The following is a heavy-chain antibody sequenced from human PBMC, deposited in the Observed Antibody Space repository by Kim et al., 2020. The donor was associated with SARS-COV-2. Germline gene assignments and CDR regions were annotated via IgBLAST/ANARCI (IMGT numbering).Heavy chain of an antibody. CDR2: INQSGST. D-gene: IGHD6-19*01. V-gene: IGHV4-34*01. CDR1: GGSFRGHY. Sequence: SETLSLTCAVYGGSFRGHYWSWIRQPPGKGLEWIGEINQSGSTNYNPSLKSRVTISVDTSRNQFSLKLSSVTAADTAVYYCARGLSAWSDDAFDLWGQGT. CDR3: ARGLSAWSDDAFDL. J-gene: IGHJ3*01.